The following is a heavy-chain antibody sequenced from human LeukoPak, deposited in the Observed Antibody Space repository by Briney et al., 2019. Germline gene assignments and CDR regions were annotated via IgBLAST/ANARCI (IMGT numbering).Heavy chain of an antibody. V-gene: IGHV4-59*01. D-gene: IGHD4-11*01. Sequence: SETLSLTCTVSGGSISGYYWNWIRQSPEKGLEWIGYIYHSGTINFNPSLKARVTMSIDTSKNQFSLKLSSVTAADTAVYYCAKSRSLGLQYFDTWGQGTLATVSS. J-gene: IGHJ4*02. CDR2: IYHSGTI. CDR1: GGSISGYY. CDR3: AKSRSLGLQYFDT.